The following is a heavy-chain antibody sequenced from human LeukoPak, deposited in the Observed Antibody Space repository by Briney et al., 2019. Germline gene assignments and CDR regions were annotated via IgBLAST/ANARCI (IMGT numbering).Heavy chain of an antibody. CDR1: GFTFRSYA. Sequence: GGSLRLSRAASGFTFRSYAMHWVRQAPGKGLEWVAVISYDGSNKYYADSVKGRFTISRDNSKNTLYVQMNSLRAEDTAMYYCARECYGEYYFDYWGQGTLVTVSS. D-gene: IGHD4-17*01. V-gene: IGHV3-30-3*01. CDR3: ARECYGEYYFDY. CDR2: ISYDGSNK. J-gene: IGHJ4*02.